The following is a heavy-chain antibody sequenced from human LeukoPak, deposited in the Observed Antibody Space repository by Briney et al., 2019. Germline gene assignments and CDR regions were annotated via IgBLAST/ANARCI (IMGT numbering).Heavy chain of an antibody. V-gene: IGHV3-23*01. CDR2: ITSSGDNT. Sequence: GGSLRLSCVASGFTFSSFAMRWVRQAPGKGLEWISGITSSGDNTYYADSVKGRFTISRDNSGNTLYLQVNSLRAEDTAVYYCAKEDLVWGKGTTVTVSS. CDR3: AKEDLV. J-gene: IGHJ6*04. CDR1: GFTFSSFA.